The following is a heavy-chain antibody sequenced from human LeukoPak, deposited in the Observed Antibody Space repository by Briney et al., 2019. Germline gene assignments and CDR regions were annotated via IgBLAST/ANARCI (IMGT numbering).Heavy chain of an antibody. D-gene: IGHD6-13*01. CDR2: IYHSGST. J-gene: IGHJ4*02. V-gene: IGHV4-30-2*01. CDR3: ARGDHPCSSSQKH. CDR1: GGSISSGGYY. Sequence: PSETLSLTCTVSGGSISSGGYYWSWIRQPPGKGLEWIGYIYHSGSTYYNPSLKSRVTISVDRSKNQFSLKLSSVTAADTAVYYCARGDHPCSSSQKHWGQGTLVTVSS.